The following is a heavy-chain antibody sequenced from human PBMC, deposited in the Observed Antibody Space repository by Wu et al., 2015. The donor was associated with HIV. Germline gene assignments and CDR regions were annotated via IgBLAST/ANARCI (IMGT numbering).Heavy chain of an antibody. CDR2: MNPNSGNT. CDR3: ASQTSGNYYYYAMDV. Sequence: AEVKKPGASVKVSCKASGYIFTSYDINWVRQATGQGLEWMGWMNPNSGNTGHAQKFQGRVTMTRNTSISTAYMELSSLRSEDTAVYYCASQTSGNYYYYAMDVWGQGTTVTVSS. D-gene: IGHD2/OR15-2a*01. CDR1: GYIFTSYD. V-gene: IGHV1-8*01. J-gene: IGHJ6*02.